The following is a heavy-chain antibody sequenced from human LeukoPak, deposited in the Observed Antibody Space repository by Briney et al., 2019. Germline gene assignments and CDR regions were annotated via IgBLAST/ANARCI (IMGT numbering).Heavy chain of an antibody. V-gene: IGHV3-21*01. CDR1: GFTFSSYT. Sequence: PGGSLRLSCAASGFTFSSYTMHWIRQAPGKGLEWVSSISGSNSYIFYADSVKGRFTVPRDNAKDSLYLQMNGLRAEDTAVYYCARALTTLTYEGYWGQGTLVTVSS. CDR2: ISGSNSYI. D-gene: IGHD1-1*01. CDR3: ARALTTLTYEGY. J-gene: IGHJ4*02.